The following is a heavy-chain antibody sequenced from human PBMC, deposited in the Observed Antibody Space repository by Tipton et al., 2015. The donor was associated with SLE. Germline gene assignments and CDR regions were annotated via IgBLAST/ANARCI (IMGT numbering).Heavy chain of an antibody. J-gene: IGHJ3*02. D-gene: IGHD6-19*01. V-gene: IGHV4-38-2*01. Sequence: TLSLTCAVSGYSISSGYYLGWIRQPPGKGLVWIGRIYHSGSTYYNQSLKSRVTISVDTSKNQFSLKLSSVTAADTAVYYCARVGAGDAFDIWGQGTMVTVSS. CDR1: GYSISSGYY. CDR3: ARVGAGDAFDI. CDR2: IYHSGST.